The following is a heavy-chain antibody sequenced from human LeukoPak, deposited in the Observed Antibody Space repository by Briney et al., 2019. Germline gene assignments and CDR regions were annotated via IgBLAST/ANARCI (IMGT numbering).Heavy chain of an antibody. CDR1: GFTASSNY. CDR3: AELGITMIGGV. CDR2: IYSGGST. Sequence: GGSLRLSCAASGFTASSNYMSWVRQAPGKGLEWVSVIYSGGSTYYADSVKGRFTISRDNAKNSLYLQMNSLRAEDTAVYYCAELGITMIGGVWGKGTTVTISS. V-gene: IGHV3-53*01. D-gene: IGHD3-10*02. J-gene: IGHJ6*04.